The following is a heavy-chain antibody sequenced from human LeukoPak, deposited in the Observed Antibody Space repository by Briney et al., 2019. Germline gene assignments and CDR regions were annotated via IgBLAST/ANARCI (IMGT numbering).Heavy chain of an antibody. CDR3: AIGGWGSAFGI. D-gene: IGHD7-27*01. Sequence: GGSLRLSCVTSGFTFSSYTMSWVRQAPGKGLEWVSGISGSGGSTWYAESVKGRFTISRDNSDNTLFLQVNSLRAEDTAVFYCAIGGWGSAFGIWGHGTMVTVSS. J-gene: IGHJ3*02. V-gene: IGHV3-23*01. CDR1: GFTFSSYT. CDR2: ISGSGGST.